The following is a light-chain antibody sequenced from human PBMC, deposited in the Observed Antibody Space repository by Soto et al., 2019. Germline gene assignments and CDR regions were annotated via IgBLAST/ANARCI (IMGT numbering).Light chain of an antibody. Sequence: EIVMTQSPATLSVSPGARAPLSCRASQSVSSNLAWYQQKPGQAPRLLIYGASTRATGIPARFSGSGSGTEFTLTISSLQSEDFAVYYCQQYGSSRTFGQGTKVDIK. CDR3: QQYGSSRT. CDR2: GAS. V-gene: IGKV3-15*01. CDR1: QSVSSN. J-gene: IGKJ1*01.